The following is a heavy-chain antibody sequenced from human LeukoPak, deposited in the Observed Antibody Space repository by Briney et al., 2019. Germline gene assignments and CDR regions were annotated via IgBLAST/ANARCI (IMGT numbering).Heavy chain of an antibody. CDR2: IYHSGST. Sequence: PSETLSLTCAVSGYSISSGYYWGWIRQPPGKGLEWIGRIYHSGSTYYNPSLKSRVTLSVDTYKNQFSLKLSSVTAADTAVYYCARRSENSSGYYFAYYFDYWGQGTLVTVSS. D-gene: IGHD3-22*01. CDR1: GYSISSGYY. J-gene: IGHJ4*02. CDR3: ARRSENSSGYYFAYYFDY. V-gene: IGHV4-38-2*01.